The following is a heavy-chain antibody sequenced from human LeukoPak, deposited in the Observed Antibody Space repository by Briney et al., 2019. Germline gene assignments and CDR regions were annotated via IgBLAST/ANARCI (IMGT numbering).Heavy chain of an antibody. J-gene: IGHJ4*02. CDR2: INPNSGGT. CDR3: ARSPLTQAVAGLIDY. CDR1: GYTFIDYY. V-gene: IGHV1-2*06. D-gene: IGHD6-19*01. Sequence: ASVKVSCTASGYTFIDYYINWVRQAPGQGLEWMGRINPNSGGTNYAQKFQGRVTMTRDTSISTAYMDLSRLRSDDTAVYYCARSPLTQAVAGLIDYRGQGTLVTVSP.